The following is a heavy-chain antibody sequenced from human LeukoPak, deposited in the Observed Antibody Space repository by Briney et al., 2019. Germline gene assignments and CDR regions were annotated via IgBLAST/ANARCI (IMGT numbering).Heavy chain of an antibody. CDR1: GGSISSYY. Sequence: PSETLSLTCTVSGGSISSYYWSWIRQPPGKGLEWIGYIYYSGSTNYNPSLKSRVTISVDTSKNQFSLKLSSVTAADTAVYFCARGSHYSDSSGYSTYHYYYMGVWGKGTTVTVSS. CDR2: IYYSGST. D-gene: IGHD3-22*01. CDR3: ARGSHYSDSSGYSTYHYYYMGV. J-gene: IGHJ6*03. V-gene: IGHV4-59*01.